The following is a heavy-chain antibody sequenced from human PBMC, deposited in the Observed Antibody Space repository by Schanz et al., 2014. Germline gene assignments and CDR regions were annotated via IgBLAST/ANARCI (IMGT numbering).Heavy chain of an antibody. V-gene: IGHV1-46*01. CDR2: INPSGGST. J-gene: IGHJ6*02. D-gene: IGHD3-9*01. CDR3: ARVDRTRYYAMDV. CDR1: GYTFTSYY. Sequence: QVQLVQSGAEVKKPGASVKVSCKASGYTFTSYYMHWVRQAPGQGLEWMGIINPSGGSTSYAQKFQVRVTITRDTATSTVYMEVSGLRSEDTAVYYCARVDRTRYYAMDVWGQGTTVTVSS.